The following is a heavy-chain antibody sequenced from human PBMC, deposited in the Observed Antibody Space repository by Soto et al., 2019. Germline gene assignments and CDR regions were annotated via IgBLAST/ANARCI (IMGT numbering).Heavy chain of an antibody. J-gene: IGHJ5*02. D-gene: IGHD6-13*01. V-gene: IGHV3-48*03. CDR1: GFTFSSYE. CDR2: ISSSGSTI. Sequence: GGSLRLSCAASGFTFSSYEMNWVRQAPGKGLEWVSYISSSGSTIYYADSVKGRFTISRDNAKNSLYLQMNSLRAEDTAVYYCARDSGTAAGPNWFDPWGQGTLVTVSS. CDR3: ARDSGTAAGPNWFDP.